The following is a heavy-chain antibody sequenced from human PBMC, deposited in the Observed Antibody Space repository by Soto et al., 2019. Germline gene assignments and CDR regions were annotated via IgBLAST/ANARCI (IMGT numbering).Heavy chain of an antibody. J-gene: IGHJ5*02. D-gene: IGHD5-12*01. CDR2: IKSKTDGGTT. CDR3: TTEAIGYDTFDP. Sequence: PGGSLRLSCAASGFTFSNAWMSWVRQAPGKGLEWVGRIKSKTDGGTTDYAAPVKGRFTISRDDSKNTLYLQMNSLKTEDTAVYYCTTEAIGYDTFDPWGQGTLVTSPQ. CDR1: GFTFSNAW. V-gene: IGHV3-15*01.